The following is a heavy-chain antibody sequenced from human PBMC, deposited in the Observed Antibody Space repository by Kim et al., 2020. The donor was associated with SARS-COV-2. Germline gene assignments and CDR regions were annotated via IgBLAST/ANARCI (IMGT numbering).Heavy chain of an antibody. CDR1: GFSLSNHK. V-gene: IGHV3-64D*09. CDR3: VRDGIVVDY. D-gene: IGHD2-15*01. CDR2: ITPYGDST. J-gene: IGHJ4*02. Sequence: GGSLRLSCSASGFSLSNHKMPWVRQAPGKELKFVSFITPYGDSTYYADSVKGRFTFSRDNSKNTFYLQMSSLRVEDTAVYYCVRDGIVVDYWGQGTLVTVSS.